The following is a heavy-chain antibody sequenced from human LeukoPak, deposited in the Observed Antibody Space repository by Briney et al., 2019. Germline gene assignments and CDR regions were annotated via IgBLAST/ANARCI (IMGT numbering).Heavy chain of an antibody. V-gene: IGHV3-64*02. CDR1: GFTFSSYA. D-gene: IGHD5-24*01. CDR3: ARPGDGYNWGRFDY. J-gene: IGHJ4*02. CDR2: ISSNGGST. Sequence: GGSLRLSCAASGFTFSSYAMTWVRQAPGKGLEYVSAISSNGGSTYYADSVKGRFTISRDNSKNTLYLQMSSLRAEDTAVYFCARPGDGYNWGRFDYWGQGTLVTVSS.